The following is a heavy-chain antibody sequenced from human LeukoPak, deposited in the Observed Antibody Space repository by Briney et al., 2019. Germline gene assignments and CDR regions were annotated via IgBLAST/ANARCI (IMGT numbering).Heavy chain of an antibody. CDR3: ARVVVRGVIITRKYYFDY. CDR1: GFTFSSYS. CDR2: ISSSSSYI. D-gene: IGHD3-10*01. J-gene: IGHJ4*02. Sequence: GGSLRLSCAASGFTFSSYSMNWVRQAPGKGLEWVSSISSSSSYIYYADSVKGRFTISRDNAKNSLYLQMNSLRAEDTAVYYCARVVVRGVIITRKYYFDYWGQGTLVTVSS. V-gene: IGHV3-21*01.